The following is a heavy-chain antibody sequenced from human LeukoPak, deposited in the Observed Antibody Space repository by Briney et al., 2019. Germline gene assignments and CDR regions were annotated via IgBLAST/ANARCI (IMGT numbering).Heavy chain of an antibody. J-gene: IGHJ6*03. CDR1: GFTFSSYA. Sequence: GGSLRLSCAASGFTFSSYAMSWVRQAPGKGLEWFSGISGSGGSTYYADSVKGRFTISRDNSKKTLYLQMNSLRAEDTAVYYCAKDSKIVGPTFRSYHYMDVWGKGTTVTVSS. CDR2: ISGSGGST. D-gene: IGHD1-26*01. V-gene: IGHV3-23*01. CDR3: AKDSKIVGPTFRSYHYMDV.